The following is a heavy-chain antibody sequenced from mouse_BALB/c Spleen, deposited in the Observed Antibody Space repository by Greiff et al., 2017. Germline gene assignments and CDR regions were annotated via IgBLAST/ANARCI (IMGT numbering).Heavy chain of an antibody. J-gene: IGHJ4*01. Sequence: DVHLVESGGGLVQPKGSLKLSCAASGFTFNTYAMNWVRQAPGKGLEWVARIRSKSNNYATYYADSVKDRFTISRDDSQSMLYLQMNNLKTEDTAMYYCVRGGGYYAMDYWGQGTSVTVSS. V-gene: IGHV10-1*02. CDR2: IRSKSNNYAT. CDR3: VRGGGYYAMDY. CDR1: GFTFNTYA.